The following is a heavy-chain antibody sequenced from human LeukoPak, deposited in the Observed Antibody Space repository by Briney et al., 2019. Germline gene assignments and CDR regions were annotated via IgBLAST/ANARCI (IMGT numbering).Heavy chain of an antibody. D-gene: IGHD1-26*01. CDR2: IRSKANSYAT. CDR3: ARMRSYYTGFDY. Sequence: GGSLRLSCAASGFTFSGSAMHWVRQASGKGLEWVGRIRSKANSYATAYAASVKGRFTISRDDSKNTAYLQMNGLRAEDTAVYYCARMRSYYTGFDYWGQGTLVTVSS. CDR1: GFTFSGSA. J-gene: IGHJ4*02. V-gene: IGHV3-73*01.